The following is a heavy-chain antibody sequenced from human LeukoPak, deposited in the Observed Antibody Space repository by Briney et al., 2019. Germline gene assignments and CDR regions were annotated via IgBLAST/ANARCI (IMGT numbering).Heavy chain of an antibody. CDR1: GFTFSSYW. CDR3: ARDRRVSGFDY. CDR2: ISSSSSYI. J-gene: IGHJ4*02. Sequence: PGGSLRLSCAASGFTFSSYWMLWVRQAPGKGLVWVSSISSSSSYIYYADSVKSRFTISRDNAKNSLYLQMNSLRAEDTAVHYCARDRRVSGFDYWGQGTLVTVSS. V-gene: IGHV3-21*04.